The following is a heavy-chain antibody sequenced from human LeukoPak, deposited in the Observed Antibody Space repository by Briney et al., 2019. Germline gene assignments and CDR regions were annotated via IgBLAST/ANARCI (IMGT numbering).Heavy chain of an antibody. CDR1: GYTFTGYY. CDR3: ARDPGTLNWKNYYYYMDV. V-gene: IGHV1-2*02. Sequence: ASVKVSCKASGYTFTGYYMHWVRQAPGQGLEWMGWINPNSGGTNYAQKFQGRVTMTRDTSISTAYMELSRLRSDDTAVYYCARDPGTLNWKNYYYYMDVWGKGTTVTVSS. D-gene: IGHD1-20*01. J-gene: IGHJ6*03. CDR2: INPNSGGT.